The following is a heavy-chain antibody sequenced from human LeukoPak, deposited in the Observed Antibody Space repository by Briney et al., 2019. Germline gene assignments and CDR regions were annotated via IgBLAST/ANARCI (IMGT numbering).Heavy chain of an antibody. CDR1: GFTLSNYG. D-gene: IGHD2-21*01. Sequence: GGSLRLSCAASGFTLSNYGMPWVRQAPGKGLEWVAVIWYDGSNKQYVDSVKGRFTISRDNSKNTLHLQMNSLRAEDTAVYYCARESSLTGAYFDCWGQGTLVTVSS. CDR2: IWYDGSNK. J-gene: IGHJ4*02. V-gene: IGHV3-33*01. CDR3: ARESSLTGAYFDC.